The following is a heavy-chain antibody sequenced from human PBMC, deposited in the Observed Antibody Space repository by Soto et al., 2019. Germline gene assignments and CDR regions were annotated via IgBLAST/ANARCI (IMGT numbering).Heavy chain of an antibody. Sequence: GASVKVSYKASCYTFFTYGITWVRQAPGQGLEWMGWISTYDGNTDYAQKLQGRVTMTTDTSTRTAYMELRSLRSDDTAVYYCARKSSSSSWFDPWSQGTLVTVSS. D-gene: IGHD6-6*01. CDR1: CYTFFTYG. CDR3: ARKSSSSSWFDP. V-gene: IGHV1-18*01. CDR2: ISTYDGNT. J-gene: IGHJ5*02.